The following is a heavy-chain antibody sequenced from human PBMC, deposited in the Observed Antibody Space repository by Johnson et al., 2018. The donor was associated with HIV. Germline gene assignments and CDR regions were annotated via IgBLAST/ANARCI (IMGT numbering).Heavy chain of an antibody. V-gene: IGHV3-30*04. CDR2: ISFDGSHK. CDR1: GFLFSSYA. J-gene: IGHJ3*02. Sequence: QMLLVESGGGVVQPGRSLRLPCGASGFLFSSYAMHWVRQAPAKGLELVALISFDGSHKYYAYPVTGRFTISRDNSKNTLYLQMNGLRADDTAVYYCARDEEVMYAMGAFDIWGQGTMLTVSS. D-gene: IGHD2-8*02. CDR3: ARDEEVMYAMGAFDI.